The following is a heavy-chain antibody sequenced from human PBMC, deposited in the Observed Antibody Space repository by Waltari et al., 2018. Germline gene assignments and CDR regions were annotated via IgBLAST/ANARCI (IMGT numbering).Heavy chain of an antibody. Sequence: EVQLLESGGGLVQPGGSLRLSCAASGFIFSSYDMSWVRQAPGKGLGWVSGISGSGSKIQYADSVRGRFTISRDKSKNTVYLQMNSLRAEDTAVYYCAKGPAARTNWFDPWGQGTLVTVSS. CDR3: AKGPAARTNWFDP. J-gene: IGHJ5*02. CDR1: GFIFSSYD. V-gene: IGHV3-23*01. D-gene: IGHD2-2*01. CDR2: ISGSGSKI.